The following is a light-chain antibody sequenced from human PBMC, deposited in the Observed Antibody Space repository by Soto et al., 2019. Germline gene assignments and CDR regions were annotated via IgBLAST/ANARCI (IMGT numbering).Light chain of an antibody. CDR3: GTWDNSLTAYV. CDR1: SSNIGKNY. V-gene: IGLV1-51*01. Sequence: QSVLTQPPSVSAAPGQKVTISCSRSSSNIGKNYVSWYQQLPGTAPKLLIYDNNKRPSGIPDRFSDSKSGTSATLGITGLQAGDEADYFCGTWDNSLTAYVFGTGTKVTVL. CDR2: DNN. J-gene: IGLJ1*01.